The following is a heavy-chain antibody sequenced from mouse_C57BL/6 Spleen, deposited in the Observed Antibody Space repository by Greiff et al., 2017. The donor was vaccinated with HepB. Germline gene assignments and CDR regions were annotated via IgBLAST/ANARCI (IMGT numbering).Heavy chain of an antibody. V-gene: IGHV1-55*01. D-gene: IGHD2-3*01. J-gene: IGHJ4*01. Sequence: QVQLQQPGAELVKPGASVKMSCKASGYTFTSYWITWVKQRPGQGLEWIGDIYPGSGSTNYNEKFKSKATLTVDTSSSTAYMQLSSLTSEDSAVYYCARRGIYDGYYGMDYWGQGTSVTVSS. CDR1: GYTFTSYW. CDR3: ARRGIYDGYYGMDY. CDR2: IYPGSGST.